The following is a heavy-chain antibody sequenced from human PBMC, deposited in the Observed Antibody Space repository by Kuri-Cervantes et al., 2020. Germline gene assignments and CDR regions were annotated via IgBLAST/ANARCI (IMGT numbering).Heavy chain of an antibody. J-gene: IGHJ6*02. CDR1: GYTFTSYY. CDR2: INPSGGST. D-gene: IGHD6-13*01. Sequence: ASVKVSCKASGYTFTSYYMHWVRQAPGRGLEWMGIINPSGGSTSYAQKFQGRVTMTRDTSTSTAYMELSSLRSEDTAVYYCARDLQQLIHYYYGMDVWGQGTTVTVSS. V-gene: IGHV1-46*01. CDR3: ARDLQQLIHYYYGMDV.